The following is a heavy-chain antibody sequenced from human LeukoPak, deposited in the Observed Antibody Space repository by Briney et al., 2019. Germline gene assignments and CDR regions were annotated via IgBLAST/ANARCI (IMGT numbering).Heavy chain of an antibody. V-gene: IGHV3-48*03. CDR1: GFTFSSYE. CDR3: ARDLTSLFY. Sequence: HPGGSLRLSCAASGFTFSSYEMNGVRQAPGKGLEWVSYISSSGSTIYYADSVKGRFTISRDNAKNSLYLQMNSLRAEDTAVYYCARDLTSLFYWGQGTLVTVSS. D-gene: IGHD1-14*01. CDR2: ISSSGSTI. J-gene: IGHJ4*02.